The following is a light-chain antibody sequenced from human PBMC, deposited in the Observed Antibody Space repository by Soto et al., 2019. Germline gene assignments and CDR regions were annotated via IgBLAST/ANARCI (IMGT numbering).Light chain of an antibody. CDR3: MQALQTPG. CDR1: QSLLHSNGYNY. V-gene: IGKV2-28*01. J-gene: IGKJ3*01. Sequence: DIVMTQSPLSLPVTPGEPASISCRSSQSLLHSNGYNYLDWYLQKPGQSPQLLIYLGSNRASGVPDRFSGSGSSTDFTLKISRVEAEDVGVYYCMQALQTPGFGPGTKVDIK. CDR2: LGS.